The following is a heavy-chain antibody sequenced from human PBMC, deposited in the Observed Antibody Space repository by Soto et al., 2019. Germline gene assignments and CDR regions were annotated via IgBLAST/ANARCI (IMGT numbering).Heavy chain of an antibody. V-gene: IGHV4-30-4*08. D-gene: IGHD4-17*01. CDR2: IYYSGST. CDR1: GGSISSYY. CDR3: ARSHDYGDYGYFDY. Sequence: SETLSLTCTVSGGSISSYYWSWIRQPPGKGLEWIGYIYYSGSTYYNPSLKSRVTISVDTSKNQFSLKLSSVTAADTAVYYCARSHDYGDYGYFDYWGQGTLVTVSS. J-gene: IGHJ4*02.